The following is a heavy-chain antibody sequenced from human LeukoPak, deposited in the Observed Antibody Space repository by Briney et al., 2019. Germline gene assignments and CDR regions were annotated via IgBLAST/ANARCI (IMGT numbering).Heavy chain of an antibody. Sequence: SETLSLTCAVYGGSFSGNYWSWIRQPPGKWLEWIGEINESGSTYYNPSLKSRVTISVDTSKNQFSLKLSSVTAADTAVYYCARGHSSSWNRRGNWFDPWGQGTLVTVSS. J-gene: IGHJ5*02. D-gene: IGHD6-13*01. CDR3: ARGHSSSWNRRGNWFDP. CDR1: GGSFSGNY. CDR2: INESGST. V-gene: IGHV4-34*01.